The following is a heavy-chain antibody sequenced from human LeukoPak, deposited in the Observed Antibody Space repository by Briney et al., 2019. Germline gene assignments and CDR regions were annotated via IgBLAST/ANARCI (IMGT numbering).Heavy chain of an antibody. CDR2: ISSSGSTI. V-gene: IGHV3-11*01. CDR3: ARRLTSSSWYGIHY. J-gene: IGHJ4*02. Sequence: GGSLRLSCAASGFTFTDYYMSWIRQAPGKGLEWLSYISSSGSTIFYADSVKGRFTISRDNAKNSLYLQMDSLIAEDTAVYYCARRLTSSSWYGIHYWGQGTLVTASS. CDR1: GFTFTDYY. D-gene: IGHD6-13*01.